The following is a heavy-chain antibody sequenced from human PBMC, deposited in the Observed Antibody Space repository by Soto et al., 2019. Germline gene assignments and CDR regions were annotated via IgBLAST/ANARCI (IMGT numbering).Heavy chain of an antibody. D-gene: IGHD3-3*01. Sequence: AAVKVSCKASGYTFTSYGISWVRQAPGQGLEWMGWISAYNGNTNYAQKLQGRVTMTTDTSTSTAYMELRSLRSDDTAVYYCARGPRGGFWSGYALYCYYGMDVWGQGTRVTFSS. CDR3: ARGPRGGFWSGYALYCYYGMDV. CDR1: GYTFTSYG. CDR2: ISAYNGNT. V-gene: IGHV1-18*04. J-gene: IGHJ6*02.